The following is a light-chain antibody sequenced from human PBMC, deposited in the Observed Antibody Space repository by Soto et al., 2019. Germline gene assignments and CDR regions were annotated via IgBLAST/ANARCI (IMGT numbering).Light chain of an antibody. CDR3: QQFDGSLWT. CDR2: DAS. Sequence: ETVMTQSPATLSVSPGEGATLSCRASQSVGSNLVWYQHRPGQAPRLLIYDASTRATGIPDRFSGSGSGTDFTLTISRLEPEDFAVYCCQQFDGSLWTFGPGTKVDIK. V-gene: IGKV3D-15*01. J-gene: IGKJ1*01. CDR1: QSVGSN.